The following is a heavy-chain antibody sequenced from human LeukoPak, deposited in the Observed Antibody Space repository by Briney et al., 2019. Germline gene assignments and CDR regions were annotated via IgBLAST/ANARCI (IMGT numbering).Heavy chain of an antibody. V-gene: IGHV3-23*01. J-gene: IGHJ4*02. D-gene: IGHD2-21*02. CDR3: AKDILLWSFDS. Sequence: PGGSLRLSCAASGFTFSRNAMAWVRQAPGKGLEWVSGIDGDGNTHYADSVRGRFTISRDISKNTVSLQMGSLRAEDTAAYYCAKDILLWSFDSWGQGILVTVSS. CDR2: IDGDGNT. CDR1: GFTFSRNA.